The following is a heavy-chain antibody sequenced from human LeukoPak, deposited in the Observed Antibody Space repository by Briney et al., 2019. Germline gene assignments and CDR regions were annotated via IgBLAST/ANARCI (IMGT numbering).Heavy chain of an antibody. CDR1: GFSITSVYY. CDR2: MYHSGST. D-gene: IGHD1-26*01. CDR3: ARCLVGASPFDS. Sequence: SETLSVTPTVPGFSITSVYYWSWIRQPPGKGLEWIGSMYHSGSTYYNPSLKSRVTMSVDTSKNQFSLNLDSVTAADTAMYYCARCLVGASPFDSWGQGTLVTVSS. V-gene: IGHV4-38-2*02. J-gene: IGHJ4*02.